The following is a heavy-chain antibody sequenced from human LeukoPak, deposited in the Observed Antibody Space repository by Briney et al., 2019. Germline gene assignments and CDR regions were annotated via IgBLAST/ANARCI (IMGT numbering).Heavy chain of an antibody. CDR2: ISSSSSYR. CDR1: GFTFSSYS. Sequence: GGSLRLSCAASGFTFSSYSMNWVRQAPGKGLEWVSSISSSSSYRYYADSVKGRFTISRDNAKKSLYVQMNSLRAEDTAVYYCARGNLYYDSSGFDYWGQGTLVTVSS. V-gene: IGHV3-21*01. J-gene: IGHJ4*02. CDR3: ARGNLYYDSSGFDY. D-gene: IGHD3-22*01.